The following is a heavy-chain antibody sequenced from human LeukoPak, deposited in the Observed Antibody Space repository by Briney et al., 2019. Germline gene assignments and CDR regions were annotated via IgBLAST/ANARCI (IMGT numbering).Heavy chain of an antibody. CDR3: ANHFNSSGWYYFDY. J-gene: IGHJ4*02. Sequence: GGSLRLSCAASGFSFSSHWMHWVRQGPGKGLVWVSRINSDGSTSTYADSVKGRFTISRDNSKNTLYLQMNSLRAEDTAVYYCANHFNSSGWYYFDYWGQGTLVTVPS. CDR2: INSDGSTS. CDR1: GFSFSSHW. D-gene: IGHD6-19*01. V-gene: IGHV3-74*03.